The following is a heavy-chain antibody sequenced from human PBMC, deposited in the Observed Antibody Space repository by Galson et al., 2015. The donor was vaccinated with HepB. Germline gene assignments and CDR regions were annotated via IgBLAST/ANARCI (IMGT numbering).Heavy chain of an antibody. Sequence: AFHWVRQAPGRGLEWVALISSDYTSKFYADSVKGRLSISRDNSKDTVYLQMNSLRDEDTAVYYCASDCDGSGSFYNMLGYWGQGTMVTVSS. J-gene: IGHJ4*02. CDR2: ISSDYTSK. V-gene: IGHV3-30*07. CDR3: ASDCDGSGSFYNMLGY. CDR1: A. D-gene: IGHD3-10*01.